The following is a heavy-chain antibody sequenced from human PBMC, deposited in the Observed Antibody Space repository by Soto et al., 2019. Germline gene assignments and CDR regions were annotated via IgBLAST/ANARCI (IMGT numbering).Heavy chain of an antibody. Sequence: TSETLSLTCAVYGGSFSGYYWSWIRQPPGKGLEWIGEINHSGSTNYNPSLKSRVTISVDTSKNQFSLKLSSVTAADTAVYYCARAGFGVVNTKRGHLSLWGQGTLVTVSS. J-gene: IGHJ4*02. CDR1: GGSFSGYY. D-gene: IGHD3-3*01. V-gene: IGHV4-34*01. CDR3: ARAGFGVVNTKRGHLSL. CDR2: INHSGST.